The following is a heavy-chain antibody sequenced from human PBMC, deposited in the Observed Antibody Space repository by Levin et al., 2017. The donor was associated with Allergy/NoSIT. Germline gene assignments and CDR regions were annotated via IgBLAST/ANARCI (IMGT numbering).Heavy chain of an antibody. J-gene: IGHJ6*02. Sequence: ASVKVSCKASGYTFTSYDINWVRQATGQGLEWMGWMNPNSGNTGYAQKFQGRVTMTRNTSISTAYMELSSLRSEDTAVYYCARWFGLTIFGVVKPFYYGMDVWGQGTTVTVSS. CDR2: MNPNSGNT. V-gene: IGHV1-8*01. D-gene: IGHD3-3*01. CDR1: GYTFTSYD. CDR3: ARWFGLTIFGVVKPFYYGMDV.